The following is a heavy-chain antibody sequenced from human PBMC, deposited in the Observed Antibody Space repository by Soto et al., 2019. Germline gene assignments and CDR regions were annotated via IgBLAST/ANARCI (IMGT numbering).Heavy chain of an antibody. V-gene: IGHV3-48*01. CDR3: ARGAYYYDSSGLSY. Sequence: MNWIRQAPGKGLEWVSYISSSSSTIYYADSVKGRFTISRDNAKNSLYLQMNSLRAEDTAVYYCARGAYYYDSSGLSYWGQGTLVTVSS. D-gene: IGHD3-22*01. CDR2: ISSSSSTI. J-gene: IGHJ4*02.